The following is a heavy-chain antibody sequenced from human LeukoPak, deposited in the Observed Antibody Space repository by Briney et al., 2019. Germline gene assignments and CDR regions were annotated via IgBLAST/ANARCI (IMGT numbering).Heavy chain of an antibody. D-gene: IGHD4-17*01. V-gene: IGHV4-59*01. CDR2: IYYSGST. CDR1: GFTFTNYN. J-gene: IGHJ5*02. CDR3: ARGADYGDYVIWFDP. Sequence: GSLRLSCAASGFTFTNYNMNWVRQAPGKGLEWIGYIYYSGSTNYNPSLKSRVTISVDTSKNQFSLKLSSVTAADTAVYYCARGADYGDYVIWFDPWGQGTLVTVSS.